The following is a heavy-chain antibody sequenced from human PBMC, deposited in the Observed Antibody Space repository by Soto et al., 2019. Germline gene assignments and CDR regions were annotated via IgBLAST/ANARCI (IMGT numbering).Heavy chain of an antibody. CDR1: GYTFTSYA. J-gene: IGHJ6*02. V-gene: IGHV1-3*01. D-gene: IGHD3-10*01. CDR3: ARVLLWFGELLPEYGMDV. CDR2: INAGNGNT. Sequence: ASVKVSCKASGYTFTSYAMHWVRQAPGQRLEWMGWINAGNGNTKYSQKFQGRVTITRDTSASTAYMELSSLRSEDTAVYYCARVLLWFGELLPEYGMDVWGQGTTVTVSS.